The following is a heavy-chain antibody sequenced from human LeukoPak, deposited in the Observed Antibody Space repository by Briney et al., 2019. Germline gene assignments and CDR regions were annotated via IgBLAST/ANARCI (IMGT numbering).Heavy chain of an antibody. D-gene: IGHD6-13*01. CDR2: IRYDGSNK. Sequence: PGGSLRLSCAASGFTFSSYGMHWVRQAPGKGLEWVAFIRYDGSNKYYADSVKGRFTISRDNSKNTLYLQMNSLRAEDTAVYYCARLPRTRYSSSWGFDPWGQGTLVTVSS. J-gene: IGHJ5*02. CDR3: ARLPRTRYSSSWGFDP. V-gene: IGHV3-30*02. CDR1: GFTFSSYG.